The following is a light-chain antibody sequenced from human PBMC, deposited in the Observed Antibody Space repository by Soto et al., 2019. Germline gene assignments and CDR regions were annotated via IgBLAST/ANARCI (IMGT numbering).Light chain of an antibody. V-gene: IGKV3-20*01. CDR1: QSVTTY. CDR3: QQYGGFPIT. CDR2: GAS. Sequence: EIVLTQSPDTLSLSPGERATLSCRASQSVTTYLAWYQQKPGQAPRLLIYGASSRATGIPDRFSGGGSGTDFTLTISRLEPGDFAVYFCQQYGGFPITFGQGTRLEI. J-gene: IGKJ5*01.